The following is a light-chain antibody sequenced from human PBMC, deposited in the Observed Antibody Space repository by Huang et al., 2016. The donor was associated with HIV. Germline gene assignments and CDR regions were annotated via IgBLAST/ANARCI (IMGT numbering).Light chain of an antibody. CDR1: QGVSSN. Sequence: ERVMTQSPDTLYVSPGERATLSCRASQGVSSNLAWYQQKPGQAPRLLIYGASTRVTGIPARFSGSGSETDFTLTIRSLQSEDSAVYYCQQYNNWPRTFGQGTKLEIK. CDR3: QQYNNWPRT. V-gene: IGKV3-15*01. CDR2: GAS. J-gene: IGKJ2*01.